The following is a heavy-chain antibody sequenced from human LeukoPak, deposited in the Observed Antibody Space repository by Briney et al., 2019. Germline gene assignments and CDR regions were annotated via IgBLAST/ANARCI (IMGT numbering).Heavy chain of an antibody. D-gene: IGHD1-26*01. CDR2: INPNSGGT. Sequence: ASVKVSCKASGYTFTGYYMHWVRQAPGQGLEWMGWINPNSGGTNCAQKFQGRVTMTRGTSISTAYMELSRLRSDDTVVYYCARGGIVGALLNYWGQGTLVTVSS. J-gene: IGHJ4*02. CDR1: GYTFTGYY. V-gene: IGHV1-2*02. CDR3: ARGGIVGALLNY.